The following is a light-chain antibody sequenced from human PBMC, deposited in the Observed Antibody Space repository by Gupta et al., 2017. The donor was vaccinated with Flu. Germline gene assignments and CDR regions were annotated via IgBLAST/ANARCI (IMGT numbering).Light chain of an antibody. J-gene: IGLJ2*01. CDR3: AAWDDSLNGLL. CDR2: SNI. V-gene: IGLV1-44*01. Sequence: RLTIACSGSKSKIGSNTVNWYQQFPGMAPKLLIYSNIQRPSGVPARFSGSKTGTSASLAISGLQAEDEADYYCAAWDDSLNGLLFGGGTKLTVL. CDR1: KSKIGSNT.